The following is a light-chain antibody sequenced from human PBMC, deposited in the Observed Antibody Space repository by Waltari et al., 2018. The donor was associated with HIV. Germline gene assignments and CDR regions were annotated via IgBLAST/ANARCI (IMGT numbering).Light chain of an antibody. V-gene: IGLV1-40*01. CDR1: SSHIGTTYG. CDR2: DTN. Sequence: QSVLTQPPSVSGAPGQRVTISCTGSSSHIGTTYGVFWYQQLPGTAPKLLIYDTNYRPSGVPDRFAASKSGTSASLAITGLQPEDEGDYYCQSYDTSLSGSLIFGGGTRLTVL. CDR3: QSYDTSLSGSLI. J-gene: IGLJ2*01.